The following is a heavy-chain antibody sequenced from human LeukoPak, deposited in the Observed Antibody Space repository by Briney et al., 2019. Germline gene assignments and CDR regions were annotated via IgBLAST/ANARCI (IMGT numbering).Heavy chain of an antibody. D-gene: IGHD1-1*01. J-gene: IGHJ3*02. CDR3: TTTVENDSPAAFDI. CDR2: IKSKTDGGTT. V-gene: IGHV3-15*01. Sequence: GGSLRLSCAASGFTFSNAWMSWVRQAPGKGLEWVGRIKSKTDGGTTDYAAPVKGRFTSSRDDSKNTLYLQMNSLKTEDTAVYYCTTTVENDSPAAFDIWGQGTMVTVSS. CDR1: GFTFSNAW.